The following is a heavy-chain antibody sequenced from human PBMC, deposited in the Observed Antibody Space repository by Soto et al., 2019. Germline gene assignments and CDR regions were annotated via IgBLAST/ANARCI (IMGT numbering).Heavy chain of an antibody. CDR3: VKKTGGYRPFDD. D-gene: IGHD2-8*02. J-gene: IGHJ4*02. Sequence: HVQLRESGPGLVKPSDTLSLTCAVSGFSISGDNWWGWIRQAPGKGLEWIGHVSHTGFSHYNPSLESRVTMSVDTSKNLFSLKLTSVTAVDTAVYYCVKKTGGYRPFDDWGQGTLVTVSS. CDR2: VSHTGFS. V-gene: IGHV4-28*01. CDR1: GFSISGDNW.